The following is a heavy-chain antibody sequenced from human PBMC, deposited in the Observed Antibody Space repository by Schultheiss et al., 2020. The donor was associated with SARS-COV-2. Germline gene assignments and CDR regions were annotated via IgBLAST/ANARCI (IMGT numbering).Heavy chain of an antibody. CDR1: GGSISSSSYY. V-gene: IGHV4-39*07. J-gene: IGHJ4*02. CDR3: ARERGAYSNYVDY. D-gene: IGHD4-11*01. Sequence: SETLSLTCTVSGGSISSSSYYWGWIRQPPGKGLEWIGSIYYSGSTNYNPSLKSRVTISVDTSKNQFSLKLSSVTAADTAVYYCARERGAYSNYVDYWGQGTLVTVSS. CDR2: IYYSGST.